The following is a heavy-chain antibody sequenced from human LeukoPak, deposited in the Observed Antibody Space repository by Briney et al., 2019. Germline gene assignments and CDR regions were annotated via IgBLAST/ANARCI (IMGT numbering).Heavy chain of an antibody. Sequence: ASVKVSCKASGYTFTSYGIRWVRPAPGQGLEGMGWISAYNGNTNYAQKLQGRVTMTTDTSTSTAYMELRSLRSDDTAVYYCAREVSSSWYHSYYYCGMDVWGQGTTVTVSS. J-gene: IGHJ6*02. V-gene: IGHV1-18*01. D-gene: IGHD6-13*01. CDR2: ISAYNGNT. CDR3: AREVSSSWYHSYYYCGMDV. CDR1: GYTFTSYG.